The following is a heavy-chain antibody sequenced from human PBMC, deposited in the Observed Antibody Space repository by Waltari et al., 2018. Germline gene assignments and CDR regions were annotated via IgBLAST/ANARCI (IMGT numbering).Heavy chain of an antibody. Sequence: EVQLLESGGGVVQPGGSMRLRCAASGSTLSIYAMSWVRQDPGKGLEWVSAISGSGGSTYYADSVKGRFTISRDNSKNTLYLQMNSLRAEDTAVYYCAKDPIVVVTAIFDYGGQGTLVTVSS. CDR3: AKDPIVVVTAIFDY. V-gene: IGHV3-23*01. CDR1: GSTLSIYA. CDR2: ISGSGGST. J-gene: IGHJ4*02. D-gene: IGHD2-21*02.